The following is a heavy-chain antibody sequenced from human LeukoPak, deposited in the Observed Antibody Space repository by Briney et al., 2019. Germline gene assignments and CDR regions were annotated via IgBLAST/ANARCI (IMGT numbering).Heavy chain of an antibody. Sequence: GGSLRLSCAASGFTFSDYYMSWIRQAPGKGLEGVSYISSSGSTVYYADSVKGRFTISRDNDKNSLYLQMNSLRAEDTAVYYCARDVTMVRGDDYWGQGTLVTVSS. J-gene: IGHJ4*02. CDR3: ARDVTMVRGDDY. CDR2: ISSSGSTV. D-gene: IGHD3-10*01. CDR1: GFTFSDYY. V-gene: IGHV3-11*04.